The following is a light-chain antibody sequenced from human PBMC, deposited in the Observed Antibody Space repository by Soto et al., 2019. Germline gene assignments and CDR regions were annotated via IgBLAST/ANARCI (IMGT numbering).Light chain of an antibody. CDR2: GAS. CDR1: QSVNRN. J-gene: IGKJ3*01. CDR3: QQYDNWPWGPFT. Sequence: EIVMTQSPAILSVSPGERVTLSCRASQSVNRNLAWYQQTPGQAPRLLIYGASSRATGNPDRFSGSASGTDFTLTIASLQSEEFAVYYCQQYDNWPWGPFTFGPGTRVDAK. V-gene: IGKV3-15*01.